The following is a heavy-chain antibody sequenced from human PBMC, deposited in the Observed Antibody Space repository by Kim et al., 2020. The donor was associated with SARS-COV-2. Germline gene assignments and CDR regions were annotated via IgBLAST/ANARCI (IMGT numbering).Heavy chain of an antibody. CDR2: ISSSGSTI. CDR3: ARDWMWPGIAVAGTNGWFGP. D-gene: IGHD6-19*01. J-gene: IGHJ5*02. V-gene: IGHV3-48*03. CDR1: GFTFSSYE. Sequence: GGSLRLSCAASGFTFSSYEMNWVRQAPGKGLEWVSYISSSGSTIYYADSVKGRFTISRDNAKNSLYLQMNSLRAEDTAVYYCARDWMWPGIAVAGTNGWFGPWGQGTLVTVSS.